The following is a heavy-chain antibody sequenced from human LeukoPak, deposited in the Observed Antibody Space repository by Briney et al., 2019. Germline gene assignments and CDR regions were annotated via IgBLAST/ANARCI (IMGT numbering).Heavy chain of an antibody. CDR2: ISYDGSNK. CDR1: GFTFSSYG. CDR3: AKDRGRETAGEDY. V-gene: IGHV3-30*18. J-gene: IGHJ4*02. Sequence: GRSLRLSCAASGFTFSSYGMHWVRQAPGKGLEWVAVISYDGSNKYYADSVKGRFTISRDNSKNTLYLQMNSLRAEDTAVYYCAKDRGRETAGEDYWGQGTLVTVSS. D-gene: IGHD3-10*01.